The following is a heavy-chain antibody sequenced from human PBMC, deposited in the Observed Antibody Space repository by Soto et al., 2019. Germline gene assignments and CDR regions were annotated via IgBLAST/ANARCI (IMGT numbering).Heavy chain of an antibody. Sequence: SETLSLTCTVSGGSISSYYWSWVRQPPGKGLEWIGYIYYSGSTNYNPSLKSRVTISVNTSKNQFSLKLSSVTAADTTVYYGPRKGREFDYWGQGTLVTVSS. J-gene: IGHJ4*02. CDR3: PRKGREFDY. CDR1: GGSISSYY. V-gene: IGHV4-59*01. CDR2: IYYSGST.